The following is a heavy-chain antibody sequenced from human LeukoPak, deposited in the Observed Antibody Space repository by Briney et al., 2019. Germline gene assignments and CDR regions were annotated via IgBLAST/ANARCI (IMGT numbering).Heavy chain of an antibody. CDR2: ISGYNGIT. CDR1: GYIFTSYG. D-gene: IGHD3-10*01. V-gene: IGHV1-18*01. J-gene: IGHJ4*02. Sequence: ASVKVSCKASGYIFTSYGISWVRQAPGQVLEWMGWISGYNGITNYAQKLQGRVTMTTDTSTSTAYMELRSLRSDDTAVYYCARMQFGELPDYWGQGTLVTVSS. CDR3: ARMQFGELPDY.